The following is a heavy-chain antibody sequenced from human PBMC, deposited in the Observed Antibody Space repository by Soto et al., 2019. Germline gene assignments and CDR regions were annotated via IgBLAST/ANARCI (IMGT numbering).Heavy chain of an antibody. CDR2: IYYSGST. V-gene: IGHV4-31*03. CDR3: ARGRYSSSANWFDP. Sequence: QVQLQESGPGLAKPSQTLSLTCTVSGGSISSGGYSWSWIRQHPGKGLEWIGNIYYSGSTYYNPSLKSRVTMAVDTSKNQFSLKVSSVTAADTAVYYCARGRYSSSANWFDPWGQGTRVTVSS. D-gene: IGHD6-6*01. CDR1: GGSISSGGYS. J-gene: IGHJ5*02.